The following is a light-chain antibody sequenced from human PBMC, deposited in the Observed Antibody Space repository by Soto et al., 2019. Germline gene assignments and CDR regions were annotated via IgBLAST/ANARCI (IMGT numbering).Light chain of an antibody. CDR1: QSVSSSY. CDR2: GAS. CDR3: QQYGSSPRT. J-gene: IGKJ1*01. Sequence: EIVLTQSPGTLSLSPGERSTRSCRASQSVSSSYLAWYQQKPCQAPRLLIYGASSRDTGIPDRFSGSGSGTDFTLTISRLEPEDFAVYYCQQYGSSPRTFGQGTKVDIK. V-gene: IGKV3-20*01.